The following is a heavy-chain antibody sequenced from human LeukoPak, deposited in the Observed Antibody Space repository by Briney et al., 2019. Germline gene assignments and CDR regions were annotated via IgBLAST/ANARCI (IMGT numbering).Heavy chain of an antibody. D-gene: IGHD6-13*01. J-gene: IGHJ6*03. CDR1: GGSISGYY. CDR2: IYYSGST. V-gene: IGHV4-59*01. CDR3: ARGRIAAAAPNYYYYYMDV. Sequence: SETLSLTCTVSGGSISGYYWGWIRQPPGKGLEWIGYIYYSGSTNYNPSLKSRVTISVDTSKNQFSLKLSSVTAADTAVYYCARGRIAAAAPNYYYYYMDVWGKGTTVTVSS.